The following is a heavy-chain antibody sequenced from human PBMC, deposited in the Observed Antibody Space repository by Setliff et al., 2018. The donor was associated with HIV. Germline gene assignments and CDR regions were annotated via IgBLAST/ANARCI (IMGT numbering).Heavy chain of an antibody. CDR3: ARARYCSSTSCPWDAFDI. D-gene: IGHD2-2*01. Sequence: PGGSLRLSCAASGSTFSSYSMNWVRQAPGKGLEWVSSISSSSNYVYYADSVKGRFTISRDNAKNSLYLQMSSLRAEDTAVYYCARARYCSSTSCPWDAFDIWGQGTMVTVS. CDR2: ISSSSNYV. J-gene: IGHJ3*02. V-gene: IGHV3-21*01. CDR1: GSTFSSYS.